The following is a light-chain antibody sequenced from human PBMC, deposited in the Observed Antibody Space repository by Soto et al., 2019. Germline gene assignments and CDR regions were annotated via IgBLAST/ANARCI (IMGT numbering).Light chain of an antibody. V-gene: IGKV3-11*01. CDR2: DAS. Sequence: EIVLTQSPATLSLSPGERATLSCRASQSVSSYLLWFQQKPGQAPRALIYDASNRATGIPARFSGSGSGTDFTLTISSLEPEDFAVYYCQQRYNAPWPFGHGTKVEIK. CDR3: QQRYNAPWP. CDR1: QSVSSY. J-gene: IGKJ1*01.